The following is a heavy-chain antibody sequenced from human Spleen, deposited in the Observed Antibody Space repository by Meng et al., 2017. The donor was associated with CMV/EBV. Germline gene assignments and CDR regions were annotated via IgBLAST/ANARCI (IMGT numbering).Heavy chain of an antibody. Sequence: GESLKISCAASGFTFSSYWMSWVRQAPGKGLEWVSCISSSGSPTYYADSLKGRFTISRDNAKNSLYLQMNSLRAEDTAVYYCARRFVYFDYWGQGTPVTVSS. CDR1: GFTFSSYW. CDR3: ARRFVYFDY. V-gene: IGHV3-48*04. CDR2: ISSSGSPT. J-gene: IGHJ4*02.